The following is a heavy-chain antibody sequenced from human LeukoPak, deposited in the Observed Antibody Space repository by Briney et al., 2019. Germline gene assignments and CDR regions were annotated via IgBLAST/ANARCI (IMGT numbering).Heavy chain of an antibody. J-gene: IGHJ4*02. CDR1: GGSLSTTGFY. D-gene: IGHD3-16*02. CDR2: IFYNGHT. V-gene: IGHV4-39*01. CDR3: ARSPGYDYVWGSYPIDY. Sequence: SETLSLTCGVSGGSLSTTGFYWGWIRQPPGKSLEWIGSIFYNGHTYYNPSLKSRVTISVDTSKNQFSLKLSSVTAADTAVYYCARSPGYDYVWGSYPIDYWGQGTLVTVSS.